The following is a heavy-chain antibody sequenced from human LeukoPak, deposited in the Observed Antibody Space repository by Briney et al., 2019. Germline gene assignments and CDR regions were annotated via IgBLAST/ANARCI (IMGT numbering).Heavy chain of an antibody. CDR1: GFTFSSYS. V-gene: IGHV3-21*01. D-gene: IGHD2-2*01. J-gene: IGHJ4*02. Sequence: GGSLRLSCAASGFTFSSYSMNWVRQAPGKGLEWVSSISSSSSYIYYADSVKGRFTISRDNAKNSLYLQMNSLRAEDTAVYYCARYGNGSSTSCHTNWGQGTLVTVSS. CDR3: ARYGNGSSTSCHTN. CDR2: ISSSSSYI.